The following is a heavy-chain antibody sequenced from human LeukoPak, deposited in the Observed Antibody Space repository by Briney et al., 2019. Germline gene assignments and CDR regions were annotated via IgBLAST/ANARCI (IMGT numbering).Heavy chain of an antibody. CDR2: IYYSGST. J-gene: IGHJ3*02. CDR1: GGSISSNKYY. D-gene: IGHD1-26*01. V-gene: IGHV4-39*01. CDR3: ATPYSGGYQGLDI. Sequence: SETLSLTCTASGGSISSNKYYWGWIRQPPGKGLEWIGSIYYSGSTYYNPTLKSRVTIFVDTSKNQFSLKLSSVTAADTAVYYCATPYSGGYQGLDIWGQGTMVTVSS.